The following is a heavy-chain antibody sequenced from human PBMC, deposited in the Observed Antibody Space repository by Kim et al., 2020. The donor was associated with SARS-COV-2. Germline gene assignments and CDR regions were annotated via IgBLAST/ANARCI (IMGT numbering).Heavy chain of an antibody. CDR2: IYYSGST. V-gene: IGHV4-59*01. J-gene: IGHJ4*02. CDR1: GGSISSYY. CDR3: ARFVGGSWYQYYFDY. D-gene: IGHD6-13*01. Sequence: SETLSLTCTVSGGSISSYYWSWIRQPPGKGLEWIGYIYYSGSTNYNPSLKSRVTISVDTSKNQFSLKLSSVTAADTAVYYCARFVGGSWYQYYFDYWGQGTLVTVSS.